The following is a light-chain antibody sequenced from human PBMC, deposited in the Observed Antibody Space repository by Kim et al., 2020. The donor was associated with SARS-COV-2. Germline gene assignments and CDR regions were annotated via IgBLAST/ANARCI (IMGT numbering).Light chain of an antibody. CDR1: QSISRS. V-gene: IGKV1-39*01. Sequence: ASVGDRVPMTCRASQSISRSVKLYQQKPVKAPNFLLYATSSLQSGVPSRFSGSGSGTDFDLTISCLHPEDFATYSCRQSYSTPLTFAGGTKVDIK. J-gene: IGKJ4*01. CDR3: RQSYSTPLT. CDR2: ATS.